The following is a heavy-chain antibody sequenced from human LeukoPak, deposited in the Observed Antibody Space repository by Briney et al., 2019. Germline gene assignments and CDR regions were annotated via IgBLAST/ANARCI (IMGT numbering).Heavy chain of an antibody. CDR2: ISYDGSNK. Sequence: PGGSLRLSCAASGFTFSSYGMHWVRQAPGGGLEWVAVISYDGSNKYYADSVKGRFTISRDNSKNTLYLQMNSLRAEDTAVYYCAKASGGSYSKHAFDIWGQGTMVTVSS. CDR1: GFTFSSYG. J-gene: IGHJ3*02. V-gene: IGHV3-30*18. CDR3: AKASGGSYSKHAFDI. D-gene: IGHD1-26*01.